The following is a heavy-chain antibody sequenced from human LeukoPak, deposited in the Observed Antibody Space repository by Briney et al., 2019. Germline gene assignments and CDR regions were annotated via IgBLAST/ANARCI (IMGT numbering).Heavy chain of an antibody. D-gene: IGHD3-16*01. Sequence: ASVKVSCKASEYTFTSYDINWVRQATGQGLEWMGWMNPNSGNTGYAQKFQGRVTMTRNTSISTAYMELSSLRSEDTAVYYCARVPRDYSRLGYWGQGTLVTVSS. CDR3: ARVPRDYSRLGY. CDR2: MNPNSGNT. CDR1: EYTFTSYD. J-gene: IGHJ4*02. V-gene: IGHV1-8*01.